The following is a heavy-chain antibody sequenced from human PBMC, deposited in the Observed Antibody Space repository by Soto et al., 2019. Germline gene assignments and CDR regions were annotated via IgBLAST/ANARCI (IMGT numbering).Heavy chain of an antibody. J-gene: IGHJ3*02. D-gene: IGHD4-17*01. CDR2: IYHSGMT. Sequence: QVQLQESGPGLVKPSQTLSLTCTVSGGSISTGGYYWSWIRQHPGRGLEWIGYIYHSGMTFSNPSLHIRVAISIDTSENQFSLKLSSVTAAHTAVYYCATVRWELHDAFDIWGHGTMVSVSS. CDR3: ATVRWELHDAFDI. CDR1: GGSISTGGYY. V-gene: IGHV4-31*03.